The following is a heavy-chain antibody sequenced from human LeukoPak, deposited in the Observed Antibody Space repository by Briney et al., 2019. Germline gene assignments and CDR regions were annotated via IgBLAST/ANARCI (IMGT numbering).Heavy chain of an antibody. CDR1: GFTFSRSA. CDR2: IGHDGSNK. D-gene: IGHD3-3*01. CDR3: AKDVGSGYLSDAFDI. V-gene: IGHV3-30*02. Sequence: PGGSLRLSCATSGFTFSRSAMHWVRQAPGKGREWVAFIGHDGSNKNYADSVQGRFTISRDNSKNTLYLQMNSLRAEDTAVYHCAKDVGSGYLSDAFDIWGQGTMVTVSS. J-gene: IGHJ3*02.